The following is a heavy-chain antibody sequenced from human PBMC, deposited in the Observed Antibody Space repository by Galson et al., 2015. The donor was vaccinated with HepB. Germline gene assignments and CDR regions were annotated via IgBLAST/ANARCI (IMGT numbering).Heavy chain of an antibody. J-gene: IGHJ3*02. Sequence: SLRLSCAASGFTFSSYGMHWVRQAPGKGLEWVAVISYDGSNKYYADSVRGRFTISRDNSKNTLYLQMNSLRAEDTAVYYCAKDHGGNSGAFDIWGQGTMVPVSS. CDR2: ISYDGSNK. V-gene: IGHV3-30*18. CDR1: GFTFSSYG. D-gene: IGHD4-23*01. CDR3: AKDHGGNSGAFDI.